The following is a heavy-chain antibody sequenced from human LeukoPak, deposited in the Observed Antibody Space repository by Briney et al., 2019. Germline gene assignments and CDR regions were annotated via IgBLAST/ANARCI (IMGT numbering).Heavy chain of an antibody. V-gene: IGHV3-30-3*01. Sequence: GGSLRLSCAGSGFTFSDYWMTWVRQAPGKGLEWVAVISYDGSNKYYADSVKGRFTISRDNSKNTLYLQMNSLRAEDTAVYYCASTVTTSVSFDYWGQGTLVTVSS. CDR1: GFTFSDYW. D-gene: IGHD4-17*01. CDR2: ISYDGSNK. CDR3: ASTVTTSVSFDY. J-gene: IGHJ4*02.